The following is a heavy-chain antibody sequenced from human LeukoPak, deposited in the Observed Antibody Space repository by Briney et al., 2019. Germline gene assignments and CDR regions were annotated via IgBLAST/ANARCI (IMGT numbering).Heavy chain of an antibody. CDR3: ARAPRPGRLEWFDP. Sequence: ASVKVSCKASGYTFTGYYMHWVRQAPGQGLEWMGWINPNSGGTNYAQKFQGRVTMTRDTSISTAYMELSSLRSEDTAVYYCARAPRPGRLEWFDPWGQGTLVTVSS. J-gene: IGHJ5*02. D-gene: IGHD1-26*01. CDR2: INPNSGGT. CDR1: GYTFTGYY. V-gene: IGHV1-2*02.